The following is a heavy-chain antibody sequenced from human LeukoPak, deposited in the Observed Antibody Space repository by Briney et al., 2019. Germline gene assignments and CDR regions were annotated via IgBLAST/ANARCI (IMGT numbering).Heavy chain of an antibody. CDR2: ISYDGSNK. V-gene: IGHV3-30*04. CDR3: AREKVGTDY. CDR1: GFTFSSYA. D-gene: IGHD4-23*01. J-gene: IGHJ4*02. Sequence: PGGSLRLSCAASGFTFSSYAMHWVRQAPGKGLEWVAVISYDGSNKYYADSAKGRFTISRDNSKNTLYLQMNSLRAEDTAVYYCAREKVGTDYWGQGTLVTVSS.